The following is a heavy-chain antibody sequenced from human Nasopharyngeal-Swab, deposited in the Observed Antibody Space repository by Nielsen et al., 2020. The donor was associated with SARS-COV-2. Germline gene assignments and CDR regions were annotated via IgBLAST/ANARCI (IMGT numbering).Heavy chain of an antibody. Sequence: SETLSLTCAVSGVFISRGGAYWSWLRQPPGKGLEWIGYIYYSGDTDYNPALQRRVSISADTSRNQYSLKLTSVTAADTAVYYCARTLYDIVTDQYEGYDTWGPGILATVSS. D-gene: IGHD3-9*01. CDR1: GVFISRGGAY. CDR2: IYYSGDT. CDR3: ARTLYDIVTDQYEGYDT. J-gene: IGHJ5*02. V-gene: IGHV4-30-4*08.